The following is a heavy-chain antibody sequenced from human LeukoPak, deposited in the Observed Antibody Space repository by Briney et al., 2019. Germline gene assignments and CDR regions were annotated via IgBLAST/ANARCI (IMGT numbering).Heavy chain of an antibody. J-gene: IGHJ5*02. CDR2: INPNSGCT. CDR1: GDTFTGYY. CDR3: AREQNIVVVPAGFDP. D-gene: IGHD2-2*01. V-gene: IGHV1-2*06. Sequence: ASEKVSCKASGDTFTGYYMHWVRQAPGQGLEWMGRINPNSGCTNYAQKFQGRVTMTRDPSISTAYMELSSLRSDNTAVYYCAREQNIVVVPAGFDPGGQGTLVTVSS.